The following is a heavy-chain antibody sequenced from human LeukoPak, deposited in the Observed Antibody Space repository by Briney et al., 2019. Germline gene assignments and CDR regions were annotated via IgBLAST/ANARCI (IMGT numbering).Heavy chain of an antibody. V-gene: IGHV4-59*08. J-gene: IGHJ3*02. CDR2: IYYSGST. D-gene: IGHD3-10*01. CDR3: ARHSLYYYGSGSYWDAFDI. CDR1: GGSISSHY. Sequence: PSETLSLTCIVSGGSISSHYWSWIRQPPGKGLEWIGHIYYSGSTNYNPSLKSRVTLSLDTSKNHFSLKLNSVTAADTAFYYCARHSLYYYGSGSYWDAFDIWGQGTMVTVSS.